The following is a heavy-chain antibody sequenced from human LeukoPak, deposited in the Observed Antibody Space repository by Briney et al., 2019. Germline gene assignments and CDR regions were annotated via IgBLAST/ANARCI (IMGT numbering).Heavy chain of an antibody. CDR2: ITSGSGYI. V-gene: IGHV3-21*01. D-gene: IGHD3-22*01. CDR1: GFTFSSYS. Sequence: PGGSLRLSCAASGFTFSSYSMNWVRQAPGKGLEWVSSITSGSGYIYYADSVKGRFTISRDNAKNSLYLQMNSLRAEDTAVYYCARDRSGYHLIDYWGQGTLVTVSS. J-gene: IGHJ4*02. CDR3: ARDRSGYHLIDY.